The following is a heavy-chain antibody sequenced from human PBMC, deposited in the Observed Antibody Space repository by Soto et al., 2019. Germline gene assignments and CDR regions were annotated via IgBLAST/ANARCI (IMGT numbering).Heavy chain of an antibody. Sequence: GGSLRLSCAASGFTFSSYSMNWVRQAPGKGLEWVSSVSSSSSYIYYADSVKGRFTISRDNAKNPLYLQMNSLRAEDTAVYYCARDDPPRQLVGGGFDYWGQGTLVTVSS. D-gene: IGHD6-6*01. CDR1: GFTFSSYS. CDR3: ARDDPPRQLVGGGFDY. CDR2: VSSSSSYI. V-gene: IGHV3-21*01. J-gene: IGHJ4*02.